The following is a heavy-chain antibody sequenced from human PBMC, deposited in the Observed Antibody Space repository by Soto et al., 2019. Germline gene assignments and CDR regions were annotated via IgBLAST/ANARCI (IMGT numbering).Heavy chain of an antibody. CDR2: ISSSSSYT. CDR3: AREWWSGCMDV. V-gene: IGHV3-11*06. Sequence: PGGSLRLSCSSSRFIFSNYCTSWVRHAPGKGLEWVSYISSSSSYTNYADSVKGRFTISRDNAKNSLYLQMNSLRAEDTAVYYCAREWWSGCMDVWGQGTTVTVSS. D-gene: IGHD3-3*01. J-gene: IGHJ6*02. CDR1: RFIFSNYC.